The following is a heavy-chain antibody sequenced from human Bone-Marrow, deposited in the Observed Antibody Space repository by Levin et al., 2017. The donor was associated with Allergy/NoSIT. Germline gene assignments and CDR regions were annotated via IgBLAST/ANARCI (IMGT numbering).Heavy chain of an antibody. CDR2: IKPDGSEK. D-gene: IGHD3-16*01. V-gene: IGHV3-7*01. CDR3: ARGMTMGD. CDR1: GFTFSSYW. J-gene: IGHJ4*02. Sequence: GGSLRLSCAASGFTFSSYWMTWVRQAPGKGLEWVANIKPDGSEKYYVDSVKGRFTISRDNAKNSLSLQMNSLRAEDTALYHCARGMTMGDWGQGTLVTVSS.